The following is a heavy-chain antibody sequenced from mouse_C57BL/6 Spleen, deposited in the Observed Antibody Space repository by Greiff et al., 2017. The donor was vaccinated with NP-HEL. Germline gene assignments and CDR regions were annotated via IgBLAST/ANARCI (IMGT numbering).Heavy chain of an antibody. CDR2: INPSNGGT. J-gene: IGHJ4*01. Sequence: QVLLQQPGTELVKPGASVKLSCKASGYTFTSYWMHWVKQRPGQGLEWIGNINPSNGGTNYNEKFKSKATLTVDKSSSTAYMQLSSLTSEYSAVYYCARWGYYGSSYVYAMDYWGQGTSVTVSS. CDR3: ARWGYYGSSYVYAMDY. D-gene: IGHD1-1*01. CDR1: GYTFTSYW. V-gene: IGHV1-53*01.